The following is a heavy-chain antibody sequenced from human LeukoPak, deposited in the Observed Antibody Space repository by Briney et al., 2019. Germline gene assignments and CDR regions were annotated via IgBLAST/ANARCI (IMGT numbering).Heavy chain of an antibody. J-gene: IGHJ4*02. CDR2: VHSNGDT. CDR1: GASIRTYF. V-gene: IGHV4-4*07. CDR3: ARDIGLAH. Sequence: PSETLSLTCTVSGASIRTYFWSWFRQPAGKGLEWIGRVHSNGDTYYNPSLESRVTVSMDTSKNQFALNLTSLTAADTAVYYCARDIGLAHWGQGTLVTVSS. D-gene: IGHD3-16*02.